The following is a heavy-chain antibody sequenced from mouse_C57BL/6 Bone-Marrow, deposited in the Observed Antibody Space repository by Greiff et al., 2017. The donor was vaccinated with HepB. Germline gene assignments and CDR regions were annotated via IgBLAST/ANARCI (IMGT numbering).Heavy chain of an antibody. CDR3: ARAAYYSNFFAY. D-gene: IGHD2-5*01. Sequence: QVQLQQPGAELVKPGASVKLSCKASGYTFTSYWMHWVKQRPGQGLEWIGMIHPNSGSTNYNEKFKSKATLTVDKSSSTAYMQLSSLTSEDSAVYYCARAAYYSNFFAYWGQGTLVTVSA. V-gene: IGHV1-64*01. J-gene: IGHJ3*01. CDR2: IHPNSGST. CDR1: GYTFTSYW.